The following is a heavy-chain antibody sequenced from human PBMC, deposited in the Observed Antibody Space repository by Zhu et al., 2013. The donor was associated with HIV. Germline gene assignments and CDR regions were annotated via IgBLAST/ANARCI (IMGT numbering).Heavy chain of an antibody. CDR1: GYTFTTYG. CDR3: GRFPKGGMDV. J-gene: IGHJ6*02. CDR2: INAYNGHT. V-gene: IGHV1-18*01. Sequence: VQLVQSGAEVKKPGASVKVSCKASGYTFTTYGISWVRQAPGQGLEWMGWINAYNGHTNYAQNLQDRVTVTTDTSTSTAYMDLRSLRPDDTAVYYCGRFPKGGMDVWGQGTTVTVSS.